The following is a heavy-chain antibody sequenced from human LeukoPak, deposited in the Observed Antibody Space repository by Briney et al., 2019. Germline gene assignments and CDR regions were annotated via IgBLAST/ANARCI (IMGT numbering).Heavy chain of an antibody. CDR1: GFAFSGFG. CDR3: AKSARVDSKDYYDSSGSYFFDH. Sequence: PGGSLRLSCVASGFAFSGFGLHWVRQAPGKGPEWVAVISYDGRNKHYAESVKGRFTISRDNSKNTLYLQMNSLRAEDTAVYYCAKSARVDSKDYYDSSGSYFFDHWGQGTLVTVSS. V-gene: IGHV3-30*18. D-gene: IGHD3-22*01. CDR2: ISYDGRNK. J-gene: IGHJ4*02.